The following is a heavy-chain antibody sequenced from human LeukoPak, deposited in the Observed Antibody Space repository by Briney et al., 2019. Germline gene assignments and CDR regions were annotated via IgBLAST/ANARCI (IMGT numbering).Heavy chain of an antibody. Sequence: SETLSLTCTVSGGSISSYYWSWIRQPPGKGLEWIGYIYYSGSTNYNPSLKSRVTISVDTSKNQFSLKLSSVTAADTAAYYCARGGSTVTTSYWYFDLWGRGTLVTVSS. J-gene: IGHJ2*01. D-gene: IGHD4-17*01. CDR3: ARGGSTVTTSYWYFDL. CDR2: IYYSGST. V-gene: IGHV4-59*01. CDR1: GGSISSYY.